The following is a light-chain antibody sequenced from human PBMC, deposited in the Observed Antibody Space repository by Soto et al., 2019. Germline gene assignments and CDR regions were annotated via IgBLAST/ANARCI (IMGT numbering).Light chain of an antibody. CDR1: QSVSIN. CDR3: QQYNDWPPLT. V-gene: IGKV3-15*01. Sequence: EIVMTQSPATLSVSPGEGATLSCRASQSVSINVAWYQQKPGQGPRLLIYGASTRAAGIPARFSGSGSGTEFTLTIGSLQSEDFAVYYCQQYNDWPPLTFGGGTKVEIK. CDR2: GAS. J-gene: IGKJ4*01.